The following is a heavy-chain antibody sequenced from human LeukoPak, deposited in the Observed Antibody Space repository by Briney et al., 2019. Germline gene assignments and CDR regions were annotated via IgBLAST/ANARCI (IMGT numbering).Heavy chain of an antibody. V-gene: IGHV1-2*02. J-gene: IGHJ4*02. CDR2: INPNSGGT. D-gene: IGHD6-6*01. Sequence: GASVKVSCKASGHTFTDYYMHWVRQAPGQGFEWMGWINPNSGGTNYAQKFRGRVTMTRDTSISTAYMELTSLRSDDTAVYYCTRGLSIATRPAYYFDYWGQGTLVTVSS. CDR3: TRGLSIATRPAYYFDY. CDR1: GHTFTDYY.